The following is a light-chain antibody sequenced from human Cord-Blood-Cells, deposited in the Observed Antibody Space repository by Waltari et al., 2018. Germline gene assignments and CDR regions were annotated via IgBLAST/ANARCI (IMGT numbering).Light chain of an antibody. CDR2: AAS. Sequence: DIQMTQSPSSLSASVGDRVPITCRASQSISSYLNCYQQKPGKAPKLLIYAASSLQSGVPSRFSGSGSGTDFTLTISSLQPEDFATYYCQQSYSTPMYTFGQGTKLEIK. V-gene: IGKV1-39*01. CDR1: QSISSY. J-gene: IGKJ2*01. CDR3: QQSYSTPMYT.